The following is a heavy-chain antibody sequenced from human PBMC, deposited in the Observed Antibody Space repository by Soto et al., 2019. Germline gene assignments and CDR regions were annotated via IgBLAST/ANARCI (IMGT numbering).Heavy chain of an antibody. CDR2: ISYSGRT. CDR1: GASIITDNYF. V-gene: IGHV4-39*01. J-gene: IGHJ4*02. Sequence: PSETLSLTCPVSGASIITDNYFWVWIRQSPRRGLELIGSISYSGRTYGNPSLQSRVTISIDASKNQFSLKLTSVTTADTAVYYCARXRASDYGGNHHPYYFDRWGQGALVTVSS. CDR3: ARXRASDYGGNHHPYYFDR. D-gene: IGHD4-17*01.